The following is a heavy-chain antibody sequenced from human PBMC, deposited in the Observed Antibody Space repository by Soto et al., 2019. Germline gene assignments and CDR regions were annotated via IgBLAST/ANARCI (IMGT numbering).Heavy chain of an antibody. J-gene: IGHJ4*02. D-gene: IGHD3-22*01. V-gene: IGHV4-30-2*01. CDR3: DRAHSYDSTGQHVSPYFDY. Sequence: QLQLQESGSGLVKPSQTLSLTCAVSGGSISIGVYSWNWIRQPPGKGLEWIGYIYHSGSTYYNPCLGSRVTRSLDWSNNQFSLTLNSMTAADTDVYYCDRAHSYDSTGQHVSPYFDYWGRGTLVTASS. CDR1: GGSISIGVYS. CDR2: IYHSGST.